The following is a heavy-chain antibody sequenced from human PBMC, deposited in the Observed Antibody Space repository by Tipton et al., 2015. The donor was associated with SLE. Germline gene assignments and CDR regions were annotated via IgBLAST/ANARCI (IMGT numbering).Heavy chain of an antibody. V-gene: IGHV4-4*02. D-gene: IGHD2-8*02. CDR3: ARHGTGALDY. J-gene: IGHJ4*02. CDR1: GDSISRSNW. Sequence: TLSLTCAVSGDSISRSNWWSWVRQPPGKGLEWIGSIYYSGSTNYNPSLKSRVTISVDTSKNQFSLKLSSVTAADTAVYYCARHGTGALDYWGQGTLVTVSS. CDR2: IYYSGST.